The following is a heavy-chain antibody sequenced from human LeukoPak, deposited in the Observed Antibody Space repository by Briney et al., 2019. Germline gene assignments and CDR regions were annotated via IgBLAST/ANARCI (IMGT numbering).Heavy chain of an antibody. CDR3: ARLDPRGNYPRWFDP. V-gene: IGHV4-39*01. Sequence: PSETLSLTCTVSGGSISSSSYYWGWIRQPPGKGLDWIGRIYYSGSTYYDPSLKSRVTISVDTSKNQFSLKLSSVTAADTAVYYCARLDPRGNYPRWFDPWGQGTLVTVSS. J-gene: IGHJ5*02. CDR1: GGSISSSSYY. CDR2: IYYSGST. D-gene: IGHD1-7*01.